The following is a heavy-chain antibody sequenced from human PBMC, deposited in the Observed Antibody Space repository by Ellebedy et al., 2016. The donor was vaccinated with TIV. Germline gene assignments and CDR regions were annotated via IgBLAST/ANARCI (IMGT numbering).Heavy chain of an antibody. J-gene: IGHJ3*01. V-gene: IGHV4-59*01. CDR3: ARCPGIGAAGPFRAFDL. Sequence: MPSETLSLTCTVSGGSITPYYWSWIRQPPGKELEWTGYVYYTGSTIYNPSLKSRVSISVDTPKNQFFLRLTSVTAADTAMYYCARCPGIGAAGPFRAFDLWGLGTMVTVSS. CDR1: GGSITPYY. D-gene: IGHD6-13*01. CDR2: VYYTGST.